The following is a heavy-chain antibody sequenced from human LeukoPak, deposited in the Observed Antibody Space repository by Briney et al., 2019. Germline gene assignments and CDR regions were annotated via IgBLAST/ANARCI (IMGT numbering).Heavy chain of an antibody. V-gene: IGHV4-59*01. CDR1: GGSISSYY. Sequence: PSETLSLTCTVSGGSISSYYWSWIRQPPGKGLEWIGYIYYSGSTKYNPSLKSRVTISVDASKSQFSLKLNSVTAADTAVYYCARGSRELYYFDYWGQGTLVTVSS. CDR2: IYYSGST. J-gene: IGHJ4*02. CDR3: ARGSRELYYFDY. D-gene: IGHD1-7*01.